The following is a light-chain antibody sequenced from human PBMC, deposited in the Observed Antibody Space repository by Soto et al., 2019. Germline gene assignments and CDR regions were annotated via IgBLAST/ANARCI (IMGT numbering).Light chain of an antibody. J-gene: IGKJ3*01. CDR2: AAS. CDR3: QQLKSSPFT. CDR1: QGISSY. V-gene: IGKV1-9*01. Sequence: IPLTQSPSSLSASVGDRVTIACRASQGISSYLAWYQQKPGKAPQLLIYAASTLQSGVPSRFSGSGSGTDFTLTISSLQPEDFVTYYCQQLKSSPFTFGPGTKVDIK.